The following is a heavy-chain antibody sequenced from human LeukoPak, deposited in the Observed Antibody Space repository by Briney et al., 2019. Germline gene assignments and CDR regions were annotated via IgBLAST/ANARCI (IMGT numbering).Heavy chain of an antibody. J-gene: IGHJ4*02. CDR1: GGSIISSSFD. V-gene: IGHV4-39*01. CDR2: IYYSGST. Sequence: SETLSLTCTVSGGSIISSSFDWGWIRQPTGKGLEWIGSIYYSGSTYYNTSLKSRVTISVDTSKNQFSLKLYSVTAADTAVYYCARSIGNSSGPRIENWGQGTQVTVSS. CDR3: ARSIGNSSGPRIEN. D-gene: IGHD6-19*01.